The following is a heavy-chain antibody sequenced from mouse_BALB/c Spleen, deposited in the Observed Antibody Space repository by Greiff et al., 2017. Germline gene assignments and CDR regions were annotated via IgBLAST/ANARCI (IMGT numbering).Heavy chain of an antibody. V-gene: IGHV2-9-2*01. Sequence: VQLQESGPGLVAPSQSLSITCTVSGFSLTSYDISWIRQPPGKGLEWLGVIWTGGGTNYNSAFMSRLSISKDNSKSQVFLKMNSLQTDDTAIYYCVMHYYGSFAYWGQGTLVTVSA. J-gene: IGHJ3*01. CDR1: GFSLTSYD. D-gene: IGHD1-2*01. CDR3: VMHYYGSFAY. CDR2: IWTGGGT.